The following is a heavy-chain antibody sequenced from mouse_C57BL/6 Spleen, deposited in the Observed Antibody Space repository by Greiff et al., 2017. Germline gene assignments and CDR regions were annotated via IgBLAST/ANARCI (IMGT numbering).Heavy chain of an antibody. Sequence: EVQLQQSGPELVKPGASVKISCKASGYTFTDYNMDWVKQSHGQSLEWIGDINPNNGGTIYNQKFKGKATLTVDKSSSTAYMELRSLTSEDTAVYYCARNYGYAHYFDYWGQGTTLTVSS. V-gene: IGHV1-18*01. D-gene: IGHD2-2*01. J-gene: IGHJ2*01. CDR3: ARNYGYAHYFDY. CDR2: INPNNGGT. CDR1: GYTFTDYN.